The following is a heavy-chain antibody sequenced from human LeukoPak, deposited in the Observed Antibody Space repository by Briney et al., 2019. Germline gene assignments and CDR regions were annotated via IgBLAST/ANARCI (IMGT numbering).Heavy chain of an antibody. D-gene: IGHD6-19*01. V-gene: IGHV4-34*10. CDR1: GGSFSGYY. CDR2: INHSGSI. CDR3: ARYDVGWYYFDY. Sequence: SETLSLTCAVYGGSFSGYYWTWIRQSPGQGLEWIGEINHSGSINYNPSLKSRVTMSVDTSKNQFSLKLSSVTAADTAVYYCARYDVGWYYFDYWGQGTLVTVSS. J-gene: IGHJ4*02.